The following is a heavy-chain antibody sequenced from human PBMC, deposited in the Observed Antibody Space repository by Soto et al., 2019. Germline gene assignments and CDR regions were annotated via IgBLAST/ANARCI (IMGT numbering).Heavy chain of an antibody. J-gene: IGHJ6*02. D-gene: IGHD2-2*01. CDR3: ARDQRENIVVVPAATRGYYGMDV. V-gene: IGHV4-34*01. CDR1: GGSFSGYY. Sequence: SETLSLTCAVYGGSFSGYYWSWIRQPPGKGLEWIGEINHSGSTNYNPSLKSRVTISVDTSKNQFSLKLSSVTAADTAVYYCARDQRENIVVVPAATRGYYGMDVWGQGTTVTVSS. CDR2: INHSGST.